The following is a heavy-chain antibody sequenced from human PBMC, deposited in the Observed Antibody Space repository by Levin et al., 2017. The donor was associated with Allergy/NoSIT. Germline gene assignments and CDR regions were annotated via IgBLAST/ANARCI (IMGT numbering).Heavy chain of an antibody. J-gene: IGHJ4*02. Sequence: GGSLRLSCAASGFTFSSYAMSWVRQAPGKGLEWVSAISGSGGSTYYADSVKGRFTISRDNSKNTLYLQMNSLRAEDTAVYYCAKRGSYYYGSGIAVYLDYWGQGTLVTVSS. D-gene: IGHD3-10*01. CDR2: ISGSGGST. CDR1: GFTFSSYA. V-gene: IGHV3-23*01. CDR3: AKRGSYYYGSGIAVYLDY.